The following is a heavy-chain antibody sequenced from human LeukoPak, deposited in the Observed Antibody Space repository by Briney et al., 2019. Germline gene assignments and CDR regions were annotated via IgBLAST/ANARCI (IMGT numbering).Heavy chain of an antibody. J-gene: IGHJ6*03. CDR2: IYSGGST. CDR1: GFTVSSNY. V-gene: IGHV3-53*01. Sequence: GGSLRLSCAASGFTVSSNYMSWVRQAPGKGLEWVSVIYSGGSTYYADSVKGRFTISRDNSKNTLYLQMNSLRAEDTAVYYCASGSGSYRTPYYYVDVWGTGTTVTVS. D-gene: IGHD3-10*01. CDR3: ASGSGSYRTPYYYVDV.